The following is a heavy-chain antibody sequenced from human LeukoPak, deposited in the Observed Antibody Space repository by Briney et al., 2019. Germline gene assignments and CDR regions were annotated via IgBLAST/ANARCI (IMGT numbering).Heavy chain of an antibody. CDR2: IYYSGST. Sequence: SETLSLTCTVSGGSISSYYWSWIRQPLGKGLEWIGYIYYSGSTNYIPSLKSRVTISVDTSKNQFSLKLSSVTAADTVVYYCARWTDRFTRFDPWGQGTLVTVSS. V-gene: IGHV4-59*01. J-gene: IGHJ5*02. D-gene: IGHD3/OR15-3a*01. CDR3: ARWTDRFTRFDP. CDR1: GGSISSYY.